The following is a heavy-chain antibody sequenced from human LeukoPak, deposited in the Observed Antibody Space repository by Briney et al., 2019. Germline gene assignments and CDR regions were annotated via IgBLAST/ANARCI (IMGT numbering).Heavy chain of an antibody. D-gene: IGHD2-15*01. CDR2: INPSGGST. CDR3: ARVDATCSGGSCYSSLVFDY. V-gene: IGHV1-46*01. CDR1: GYTFTSYY. J-gene: IGHJ4*02. Sequence: ASVKVSCKSSGYTFTSYYMHWVRQAPGQGVEWMGIINPSGGSTSYAQKFQGRVTMTRDMSTSTVYMELSSLRSEDTAVYYCARVDATCSGGSCYSSLVFDYWGQGTLVTVSS.